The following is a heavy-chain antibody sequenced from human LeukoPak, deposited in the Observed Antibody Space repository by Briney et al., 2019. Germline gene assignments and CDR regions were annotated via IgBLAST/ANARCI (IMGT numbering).Heavy chain of an antibody. CDR2: IYHSGST. CDR3: ARGTGVLAFDI. J-gene: IGHJ3*02. Sequence: SETLSLTCAVSGGSISSGGYSWSWIRQPPGKGLEWIGYIYHSGSTYYNPSLKSRVTISVDRSKNQFSLKLSSVTAADTAVYYCARGTGVLAFDIWGQGTMVTVSS. V-gene: IGHV4-30-2*01. D-gene: IGHD7-27*01. CDR1: GGSISSGGYS.